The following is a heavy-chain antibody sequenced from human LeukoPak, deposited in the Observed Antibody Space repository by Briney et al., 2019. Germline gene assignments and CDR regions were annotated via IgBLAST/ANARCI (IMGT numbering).Heavy chain of an antibody. Sequence: GGSLRLSCAASGFTFSSYAMSWVRQAPGKGLEWVSAISGSGGSTYYADSVKGRFTISRDNSKNTLYLQMNSLRAEDTAVYYCARRFLQYYYYYMDVWGKGTTVTISS. CDR2: ISGSGGST. D-gene: IGHD2/OR15-2a*01. V-gene: IGHV3-23*01. CDR3: ARRFLQYYYYYMDV. CDR1: GFTFSSYA. J-gene: IGHJ6*03.